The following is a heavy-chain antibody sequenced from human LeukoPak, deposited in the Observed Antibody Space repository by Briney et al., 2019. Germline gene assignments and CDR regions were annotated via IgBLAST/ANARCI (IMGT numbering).Heavy chain of an antibody. CDR1: GGSVSSGSYY. Sequence: SSETLSLTCTVSGGSVSSGSYYWSWIRQPPGKGLEWIGYTYYSGSTNYNPSLKSRVTISVDTSKNQFSLKLSSVTAADTAVYYCARDRGDSSGYFSYWGQGTLVTVSS. CDR2: TYYSGST. V-gene: IGHV4-61*01. J-gene: IGHJ4*02. D-gene: IGHD3-22*01. CDR3: ARDRGDSSGYFSY.